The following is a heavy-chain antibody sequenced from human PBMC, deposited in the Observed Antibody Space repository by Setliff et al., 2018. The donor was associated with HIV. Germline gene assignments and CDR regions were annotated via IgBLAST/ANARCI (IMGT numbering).Heavy chain of an antibody. J-gene: IGHJ4*02. CDR3: ARGNPGITAGLLAY. CDR2: TYTGGSS. V-gene: IGHV4-4*09. CDR1: GGSIISHS. Sequence: SETLSLTCSVSGGSIISHSWSWLRQSPGIGLEWIGNTYTGGSSNYNPSLKSRVSISVGPYKSQFSLKLTSVTAADTATYYCARGNPGITAGLLAYWGPGTLVTVSS. D-gene: IGHD6-13*01.